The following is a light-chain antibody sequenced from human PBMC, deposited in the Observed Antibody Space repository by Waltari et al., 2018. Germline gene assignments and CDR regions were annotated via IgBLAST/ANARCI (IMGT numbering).Light chain of an antibody. V-gene: IGLV2-14*01. CDR3: SSYTSSSTYVG. CDR2: EVS. CDR1: SSDIDNYNY. J-gene: IGLJ2*01. Sequence: QSALTQHASVSGSPGQSITIPCTGTSSDIDNYNYVSWYQQHPDKAPKLMIYEVSNRPAGVSNRFSGSKSGNTASLTISGLQAADEADYYCSSYTSSSTYVGFGGGTKLTVL.